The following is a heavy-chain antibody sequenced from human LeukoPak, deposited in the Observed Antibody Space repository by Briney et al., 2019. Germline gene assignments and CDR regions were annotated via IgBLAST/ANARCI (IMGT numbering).Heavy chain of an antibody. CDR1: GFTFSGYW. Sequence: GGSLRLSCAASGFTFSGYWMSWVRQTPERGLEWVANIKQDGYEKYYVDSVKGRFTISRDNAKNSLYLQMNSLRADDTAVYYCARDKIVGPTTLDYWGQGTLVTVSS. V-gene: IGHV3-7*01. J-gene: IGHJ4*02. CDR3: ARDKIVGPTTLDY. CDR2: IKQDGYEK. D-gene: IGHD1-26*01.